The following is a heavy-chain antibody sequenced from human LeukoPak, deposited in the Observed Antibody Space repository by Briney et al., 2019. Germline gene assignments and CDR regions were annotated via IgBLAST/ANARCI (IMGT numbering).Heavy chain of an antibody. D-gene: IGHD6-13*01. CDR3: ARRGSYSSSWLDY. CDR2: IYYSGST. J-gene: IGHJ4*02. V-gene: IGHV4-59*08. Sequence: PSETLSLTCTVSGGSISSYYWSWIRQPPGKGLEWIGYIYYSGSTNYNPSLKSRVTISVDTSKNQFSLKLSSVTAADTAVYYCARRGSYSSSWLDYWGQGTLVTVSS. CDR1: GGSISSYY.